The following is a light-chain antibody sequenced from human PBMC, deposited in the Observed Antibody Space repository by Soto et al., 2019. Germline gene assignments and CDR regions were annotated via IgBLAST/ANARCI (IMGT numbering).Light chain of an antibody. J-gene: IGKJ4*01. CDR3: QQYGSSPT. V-gene: IGKV3-20*01. CDR2: GAS. Sequence: EIVLTQSPGTLSLSPGERATLSCRASQSVSSSYLSWYQQKPGQAPRLLIYGASSRATGIPDRFSGSGSGTDFPLTISRLQPQAFAVYYCQQYGSSPTFGGGTKVDIK. CDR1: QSVSSSY.